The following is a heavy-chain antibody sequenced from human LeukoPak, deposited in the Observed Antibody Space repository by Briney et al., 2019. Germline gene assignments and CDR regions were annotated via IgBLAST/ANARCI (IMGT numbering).Heavy chain of an antibody. D-gene: IGHD5-24*01. CDR2: IYSGGST. CDR1: GFTVSSNY. Sequence: GGSLRLSCAASGFTVSSNYMSWVRQAPGKGLEWVSVIYSGGSTYYADSVKGRFTISRDNSKNTLYLQMNSLRAEDTAVYYCAKIMATSNGGYWGQGTLVTVSS. V-gene: IGHV3-53*01. J-gene: IGHJ4*02. CDR3: AKIMATSNGGY.